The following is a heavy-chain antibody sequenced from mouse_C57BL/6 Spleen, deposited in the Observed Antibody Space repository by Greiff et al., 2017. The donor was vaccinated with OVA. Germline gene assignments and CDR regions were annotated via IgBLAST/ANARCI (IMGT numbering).Heavy chain of an antibody. V-gene: IGHV3-6*01. J-gene: IGHJ4*01. CDR3: ARDGGSSYYAMDY. D-gene: IGHD1-1*01. Sequence: EVQLQESGPGLVKPSQSLSLTCSVTGYSITSGYYWTWIRQFPGNTLEWMGYISYDGSNNYNPSLKNRISITRDTSKNQFFLKLNSVTTEDTATYYCARDGGSSYYAMDYWGQGTSVTVSS. CDR1: GYSITSGYY. CDR2: ISYDGSN.